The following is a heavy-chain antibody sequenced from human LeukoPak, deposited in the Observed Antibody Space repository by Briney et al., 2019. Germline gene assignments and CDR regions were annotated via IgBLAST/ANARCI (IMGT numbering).Heavy chain of an antibody. Sequence: PGGSLKPSCSASGFTFSGSGMDWVRQASGEGLGWVGRIRSKANRYATAYAASVRVRFTISRDDTKNTAYLQMNSLKTEATAVYYCHLPNLHYYYYYMDVWGKGTTVTVSS. V-gene: IGHV3-73*01. J-gene: IGHJ6*03. CDR3: HLPNLHYYYYYMDV. CDR2: IRSKANRYAT. CDR1: GFTFSGSG.